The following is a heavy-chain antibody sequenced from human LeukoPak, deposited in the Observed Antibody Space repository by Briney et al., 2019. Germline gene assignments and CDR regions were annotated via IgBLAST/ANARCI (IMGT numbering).Heavy chain of an antibody. Sequence: APVKVSCKASGYTFTGYYMHWVRQAPGQGLEWMGWINPNSGGTNYAQKFQGRVTMTRDTSISTAYMELSRLRSDDTAVYYCARDASYSGYDYYFDYWGQGTLVTVSS. CDR2: INPNSGGT. CDR1: GYTFTGYY. CDR3: ARDASYSGYDYYFDY. V-gene: IGHV1-2*02. D-gene: IGHD5-12*01. J-gene: IGHJ4*02.